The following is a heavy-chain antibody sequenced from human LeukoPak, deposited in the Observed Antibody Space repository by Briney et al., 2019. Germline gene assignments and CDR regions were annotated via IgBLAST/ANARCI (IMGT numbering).Heavy chain of an antibody. CDR3: ATDPRVDGDWTGVYYYGMDV. V-gene: IGHV1-69*01. D-gene: IGHD3/OR15-3a*01. CDR1: GGTFSSYA. Sequence: SVKVSCTASGGTFSSYAISWVRQAPGQGLEWMGGIIPIFGTANYAQKFQGRVTITADESTSTAYMELSSLRSEDTAVYYCATDPRVDGDWTGVYYYGMDVWGQGTTVTASS. J-gene: IGHJ6*02. CDR2: IIPIFGTA.